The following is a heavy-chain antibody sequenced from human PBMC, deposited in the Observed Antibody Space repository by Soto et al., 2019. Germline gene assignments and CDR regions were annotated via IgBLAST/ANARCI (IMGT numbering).Heavy chain of an antibody. D-gene: IGHD2-2*01. CDR1: GGSISSGDYY. J-gene: IGHJ5*01. CDR3: ARAVTYCSSTSCSHNLFDS. CDR2: IYYSGST. Sequence: SETLSLTCTVSGGSISSGDYYWSWIRQPPGKGLEWIGYIYYSGSTYYNPSLKSRVTISVDTSKNQFSLKLSSVTAADTAVYYFARAVTYCSSTSCSHNLFDSWGQGTLVTVSS. V-gene: IGHV4-30-4*01.